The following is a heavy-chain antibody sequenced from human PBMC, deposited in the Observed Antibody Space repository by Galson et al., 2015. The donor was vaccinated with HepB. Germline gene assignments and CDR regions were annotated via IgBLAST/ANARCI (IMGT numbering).Heavy chain of an antibody. CDR3: AVPIRKSYYYGMDV. J-gene: IGHJ6*02. V-gene: IGHV1-3*01. Sequence: SGYTFTSYAMHWVRQAPGQRLEWMGWINAGNGNTKYSQKFQGRVTMTRNTSIRTAYMELSSLRSEDTAVYYCAVPIRKSYYYGMDVWGQGTTVTVSS. CDR2: INAGNGNT. CDR1: GYTFTSYA.